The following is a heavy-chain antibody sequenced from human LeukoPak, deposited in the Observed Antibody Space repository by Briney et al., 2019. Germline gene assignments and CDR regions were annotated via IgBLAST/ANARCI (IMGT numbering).Heavy chain of an antibody. CDR2: IYYSGST. CDR3: ARDIAARPYYYYGMDV. V-gene: IGHV4-30-4*01. Sequence: SETLSLTCTVSGGSISSGDYYWSWIRQPPGKGLEWIGYIYYSGSTYYNPSLKSRVTISVDTSKNQFSLKLSSVTAADTAVYYCARDIAARPYYYYGMDVWGPGTTVTVSS. J-gene: IGHJ6*02. CDR1: GGSISSGDYY. D-gene: IGHD6-6*01.